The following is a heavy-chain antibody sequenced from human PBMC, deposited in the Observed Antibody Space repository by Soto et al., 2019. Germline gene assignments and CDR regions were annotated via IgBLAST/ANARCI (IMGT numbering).Heavy chain of an antibody. CDR2: IYYSGST. CDR3: ARGLLEWLLNAFDI. J-gene: IGHJ3*02. Sequence: SETLSLTCTVSGGSISSSSYYWGWIRQPPGKGLEWIGSIYYSGSTYYIPSLKSRVTISVDTSKNQFSLKLSSVTAADTAVYYCARGLLEWLLNAFDIWGRGTMVTVSS. D-gene: IGHD3-3*01. CDR1: GGSISSSSYY. V-gene: IGHV4-39*01.